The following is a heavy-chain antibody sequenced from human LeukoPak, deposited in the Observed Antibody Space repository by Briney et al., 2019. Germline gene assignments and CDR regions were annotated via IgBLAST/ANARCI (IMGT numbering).Heavy chain of an antibody. D-gene: IGHD3-3*01. J-gene: IGHJ6*02. V-gene: IGHV4-59*01. CDR2: IYYSGST. Sequence: SETLSLTCTVSGGSFSSYYWSWIRQPPGKGLEWIGYIYYSGSTNYNPSLKSRVTISVDTSKNQFSLKLSSVTAADTAVYYCARGGDFWSGYSLGHYYYYGMDVWGQGTTVTVSS. CDR1: GGSFSSYY. CDR3: ARGGDFWSGYSLGHYYYYGMDV.